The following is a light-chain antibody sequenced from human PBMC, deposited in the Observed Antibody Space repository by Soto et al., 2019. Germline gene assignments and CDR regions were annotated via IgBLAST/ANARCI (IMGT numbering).Light chain of an antibody. CDR3: CSFPGGYTCDV. CDR2: EVS. CDR1: SSDVDWYKC. Sequence: QSVLTQPASVSGSPGQSITICCTGTSSDVDWYKCVSWYHQHRGKAPKLIIYEVSNRPSGVSDRSSGSKSDNTASLTISRLQVEAEADYYCCSFPGGYTCDVFGTGTKLTV. J-gene: IGLJ1*01. V-gene: IGLV2-14*01.